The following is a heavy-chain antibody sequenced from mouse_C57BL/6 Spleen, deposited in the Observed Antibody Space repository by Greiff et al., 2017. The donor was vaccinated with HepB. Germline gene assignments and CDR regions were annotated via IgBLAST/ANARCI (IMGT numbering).Heavy chain of an antibody. D-gene: IGHD1-1*01. CDR1: GFTFSDYG. CDR3: ARGGLYYASRGYAMDY. J-gene: IGHJ4*01. V-gene: IGHV5-17*01. CDR2: ISSGSSTI. Sequence: EVKLEESGGGLVKPGGSLKLSCAASGFTFSDYGMHWVRQAPEKGLEWVAYISSGSSTIYYADTVKGRFTISRDNAKNTLFLQMTSLRSEDTAMYYCARGGLYYASRGYAMDYWGQGTSVTVSS.